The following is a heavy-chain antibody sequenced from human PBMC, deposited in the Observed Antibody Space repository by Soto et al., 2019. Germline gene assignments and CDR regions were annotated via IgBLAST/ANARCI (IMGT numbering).Heavy chain of an antibody. D-gene: IGHD3-10*01. CDR1: GGSISSGDYY. CDR3: ARDQFGYYGSGSYSTAYYYYGMDV. CDR2: IYYSGST. Sequence: QVQLQESGPGLVKPSQTLSLTCTVSGGSISSGDYYWSWIRQPPGKGLEWIGYIYYSGSTYYNPSLKSRVTISVDTSKNQFSLKLSSVTAADTAVYYCARDQFGYYGSGSYSTAYYYYGMDVWGQGTTVTVSS. J-gene: IGHJ6*02. V-gene: IGHV4-30-4*01.